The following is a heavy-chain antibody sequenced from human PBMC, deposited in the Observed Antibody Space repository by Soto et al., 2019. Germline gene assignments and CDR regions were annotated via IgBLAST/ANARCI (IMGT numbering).Heavy chain of an antibody. Sequence: ERLLLDSGGDLVQSGGSLRLSCAASGFTFSNVVMSWVRQAPGKGPEWVSSISESGDRADYADSVKGRFTISRDNSKNPLYQQMNSLRAEETAIYYCARGGKTTRTFPTRGLDPWGQGTLVTVSS. CDR1: GFTFSNVV. CDR3: ARGGKTTRTFPTRGLDP. J-gene: IGHJ5*02. CDR2: ISESGDRA. V-gene: IGHV3-23*01. D-gene: IGHD1-1*01.